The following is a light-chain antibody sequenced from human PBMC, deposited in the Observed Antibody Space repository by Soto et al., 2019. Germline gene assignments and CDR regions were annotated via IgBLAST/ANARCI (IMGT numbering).Light chain of an antibody. V-gene: IGKV3-20*01. J-gene: IGKJ1*01. Sequence: EIVLTQSPGTLSLSPGERATLSCRVSQSFSSSYLAWYQQKPGQAPRLLIYGASSRATGIPDRFSGSGSGTDFTLTINRLEPEDFAVYYCQQYGSSPWTFGQGTKVDIK. CDR3: QQYGSSPWT. CDR1: QSFSSSY. CDR2: GAS.